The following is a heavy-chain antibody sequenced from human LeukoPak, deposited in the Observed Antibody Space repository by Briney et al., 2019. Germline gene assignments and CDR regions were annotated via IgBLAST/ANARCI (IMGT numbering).Heavy chain of an antibody. J-gene: IGHJ4*02. CDR2: ISNDGSRK. D-gene: IGHD3-3*01. V-gene: IGHV3-30*03. CDR3: ARDRAWNYFDY. Sequence: GGSLRLSCAPSGFTFSRHGMHWVRQAPGKGLEWVAIISNDGSRKYYAHSVEGRFTISRDNSKNTLYLQMDSLRAEDTAVYYCARDRAWNYFDYLGPGTLVTVAS. CDR1: GFTFSRHG.